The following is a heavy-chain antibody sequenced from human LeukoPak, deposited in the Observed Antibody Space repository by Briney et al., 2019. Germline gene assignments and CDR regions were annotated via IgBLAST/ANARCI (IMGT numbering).Heavy chain of an antibody. V-gene: IGHV3-7*01. CDR2: IKQDGGEK. J-gene: IGHJ4*02. CDR3: ARVGQRSTQNYDILTGYLF. Sequence: PWGSLRLSCGVSGFIFSDYWMNWVRQAPGKGLEWVASIKQDGGEKSYVDSVKGRFTISRDNAKNSLYLQMNSLRAEDTAVYYCARVGQRSTQNYDILTGYLFWGQGTLVTVSS. CDR1: GFIFSDYW. D-gene: IGHD3-9*01.